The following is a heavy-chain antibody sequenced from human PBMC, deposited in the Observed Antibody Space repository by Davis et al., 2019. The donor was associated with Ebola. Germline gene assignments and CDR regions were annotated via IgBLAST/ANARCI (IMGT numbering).Heavy chain of an antibody. V-gene: IGHV1-2*02. CDR2: INPNSGAS. CDR3: ATQMGRIAPRPAFNI. J-gene: IGHJ3*02. Sequence: ASVKVSCKASGYTFRDYGITWVRQAPGQGLEWMGWINPNSGASGFTQKFQGRLTMTSDTSISTAYMDLGSLQSGDTAVYYCATQMGRIAPRPAFNIWGQGTLVSVSS. CDR1: GYTFRDYG. D-gene: IGHD5-24*01.